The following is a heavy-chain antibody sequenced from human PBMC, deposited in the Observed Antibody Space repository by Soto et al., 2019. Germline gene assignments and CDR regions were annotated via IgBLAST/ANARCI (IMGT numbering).Heavy chain of an antibody. CDR1: GFTFDRYA. CDR3: AKDAFGSGWYHFDH. Sequence: EVQLVESGGGLVQPGTSLRLACAASGFTFDRYAMHWVRRAPGRALEWVSAINWDGNAKAYADSVKGRFIISRDDANQFVFLEMNSLTPEDTASYYCAKDAFGSGWYHFDHWGRGTLVTVSS. J-gene: IGHJ5*02. V-gene: IGHV3-9*01. CDR2: INWDGNAK. D-gene: IGHD6-13*01.